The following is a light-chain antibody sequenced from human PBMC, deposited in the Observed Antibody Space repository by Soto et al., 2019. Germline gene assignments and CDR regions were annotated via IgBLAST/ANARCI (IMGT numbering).Light chain of an antibody. J-gene: IGKJ2*01. CDR1: QRSSSW. V-gene: IGKV1-5*01. Sequence: DIQMTQSPSTLSASVGDRVTITCRASQRSSSWLAWYQQKPGKAPKLLIYDAYSLESGVPSRFRGSGSGTEFTLTISSLQPDDFATYYCQQYNSYPYPFGQGTKLEIK. CDR2: DAY. CDR3: QQYNSYPYP.